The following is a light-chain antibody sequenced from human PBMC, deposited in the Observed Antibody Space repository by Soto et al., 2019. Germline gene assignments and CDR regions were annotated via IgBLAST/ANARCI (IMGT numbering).Light chain of an antibody. J-gene: IGLJ2*01. CDR3: SSYTSSSTLGGV. CDR2: EVS. V-gene: IGLV2-14*01. Sequence: QSVLTQPASVSGSPGQSITSSCTGTSSDVGGYNYVSWYQQHPGKAPKLMIYEVSNRPSGVSNRFSGSKSGNTASLTISGLQAEDEADYYCSSYTSSSTLGGVFGGGTKLTVL. CDR1: SSDVGGYNY.